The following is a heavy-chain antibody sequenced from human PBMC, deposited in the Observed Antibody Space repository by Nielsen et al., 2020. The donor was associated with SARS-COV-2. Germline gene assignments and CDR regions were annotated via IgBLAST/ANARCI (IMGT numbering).Heavy chain of an antibody. CDR1: GFTCSSYW. J-gene: IGHJ6*02. CDR3: ARDRSIAAPLLGYYYYGMDV. D-gene: IGHD6-6*01. V-gene: IGHV3-7*03. CDR2: IKQDGSEK. Sequence: GGSLRLSCAASGFTCSSYWMSWVRQAPGKGLEWVANIKQDGSEKYYVDSVKGRFTISRDNAKNSLYLQMNSLRAEDTAVYYCARDRSIAAPLLGYYYYGMDVWGQGTTVTVSS.